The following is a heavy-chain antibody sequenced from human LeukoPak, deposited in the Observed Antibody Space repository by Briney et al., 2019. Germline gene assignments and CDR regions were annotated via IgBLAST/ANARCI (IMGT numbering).Heavy chain of an antibody. CDR1: GFTFSSYG. J-gene: IGHJ4*02. CDR2: IWYDGSNK. V-gene: IGHV3-33*01. Sequence: PGRSLRLSCAASGFTFSSYGMHWVRQAPGKGLEWVAVIWYDGSNKYYADSVKGRFTISRDNPKNTLYLQMNSLRAEDTAVYYCARDGANYYDSSGYYGNWGQGTLVTVSS. CDR3: ARDGANYYDSSGYYGN. D-gene: IGHD3-22*01.